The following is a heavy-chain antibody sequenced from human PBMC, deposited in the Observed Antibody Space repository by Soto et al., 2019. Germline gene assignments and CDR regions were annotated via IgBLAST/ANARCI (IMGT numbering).Heavy chain of an antibody. J-gene: IGHJ5*02. CDR1: GYSFTSYW. Sequence: GESLKISCKGSGYSFTSYWIGWVRQMPGKGLGWMGIIYPGDSDTRYSPSFQGQVTISADKSISTAYLQWSSLKASDTAMYYCARRSSGMATMPDHNWFDPWGQGTLVTVSS. V-gene: IGHV5-51*01. CDR3: ARRSSGMATMPDHNWFDP. D-gene: IGHD3-10*01. CDR2: IYPGDSDT.